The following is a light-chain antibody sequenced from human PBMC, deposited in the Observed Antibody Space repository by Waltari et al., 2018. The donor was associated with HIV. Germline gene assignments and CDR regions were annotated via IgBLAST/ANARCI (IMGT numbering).Light chain of an antibody. J-gene: IGKJ5*01. CDR1: QSVGSK. V-gene: IGKV3-15*01. Sequence: EIVMTQSPATLSVSPGERATLSCRASQSVGSKLAGYQQKPGQAPRLLIYGASTRATGIPARFSGSGSGIEFTLTISSLQSEDFAVYYCQQNSYWLPITFGQGTRLEI. CDR3: QQNSYWLPIT. CDR2: GAS.